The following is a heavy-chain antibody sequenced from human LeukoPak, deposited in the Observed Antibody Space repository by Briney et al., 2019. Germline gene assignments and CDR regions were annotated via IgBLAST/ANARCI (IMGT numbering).Heavy chain of an antibody. V-gene: IGHV1-18*01. CDR3: ARDSEVTVTPTFDY. CDR1: GYTFTSYG. Sequence: AAVKVSCKASGYTFTSYGISWVRQAPGQGLEWMGWISAYHGKTNYAQKLQGRVTMTTDTSTSTAYMELRSLRSDDTAVYYCARDSEVTVTPTFDYWGQGTLVTLSS. D-gene: IGHD4-17*01. CDR2: ISAYHGKT. J-gene: IGHJ4*02.